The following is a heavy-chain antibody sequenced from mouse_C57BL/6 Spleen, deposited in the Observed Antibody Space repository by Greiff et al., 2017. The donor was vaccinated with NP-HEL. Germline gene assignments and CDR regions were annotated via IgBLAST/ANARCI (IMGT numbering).Heavy chain of an antibody. CDR2: IDPSDSYT. Sequence: VKLQQPGAELVRPGTSVKLSCKASGYTFTSYWMHWVKQRPGQGLEWIGVIDPSDSYTNYNQKFKGKATLTVDTSSSTAYMQLSSLTSEDSAVYYCARSDHYYAMDYWGQGTSVTVSS. V-gene: IGHV1-59*01. CDR1: GYTFTSYW. CDR3: ARSDHYYAMDY. J-gene: IGHJ4*01.